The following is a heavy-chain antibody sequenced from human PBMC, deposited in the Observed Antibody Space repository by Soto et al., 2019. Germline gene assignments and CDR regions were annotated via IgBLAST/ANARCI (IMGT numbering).Heavy chain of an antibody. CDR3: ARDRRVVGQLWLPFGY. CDR1: GYTFTSYG. D-gene: IGHD5-18*01. V-gene: IGHV1-18*01. J-gene: IGHJ4*02. Sequence: GASVKVSCKACGYTFTSYGISWVRQAPGQGLEWMGWISAYNGNTNYAQKLQGRVTMTTDTSTSTAYMELRSLRSDDTAVYYCARDRRVVGQLWLPFGYWGQGTLVTVSS. CDR2: ISAYNGNT.